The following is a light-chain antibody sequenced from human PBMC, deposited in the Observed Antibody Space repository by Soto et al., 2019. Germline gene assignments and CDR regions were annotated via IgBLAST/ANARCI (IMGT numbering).Light chain of an antibody. CDR1: SSDGGGYNY. CDR3: STYTSSNTLYV. J-gene: IGLJ1*01. V-gene: IGLV2-14*01. Sequence: LAQPASGSGSPGQSITISCTGTSSDGGGYNYVSWYQQHPGKAPKLMIYDVNNRPSGVSDRFSGSKSGNTASLTISGLQAEDEADYFCSTYTSSNTLYVLGAGTKVTV. CDR2: DVN.